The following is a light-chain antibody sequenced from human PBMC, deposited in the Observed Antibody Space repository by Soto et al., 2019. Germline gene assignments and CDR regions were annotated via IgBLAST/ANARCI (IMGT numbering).Light chain of an antibody. CDR1: HDISTF. CDR2: EAS. V-gene: IGKV1-9*01. J-gene: IGKJ5*01. Sequence: DLQLTQSPSLLSASIGDRVTITCRASHDISTFLAWYQQKPGKAPKLLIYEASTLQSGVPSRFSGSGYGTEFNLTISGLLTEDFAAYHCQQLYTLPFTFGQGTRLEIK. CDR3: QQLYTLPFT.